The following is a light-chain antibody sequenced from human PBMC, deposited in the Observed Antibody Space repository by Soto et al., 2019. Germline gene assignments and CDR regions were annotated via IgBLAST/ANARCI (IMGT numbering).Light chain of an antibody. CDR2: GAS. J-gene: IGKJ3*01. V-gene: IGKV3-15*01. CDR3: QQYNNWPPFT. Sequence: EIVMTQSPATLSVSPGERVTLSCRASQSVSRSLAWYQQKPGQAPRLLIYGASTRATGIPAMFSGSGSGTEFTLTISSLQSEDFAVYYCQQYNNWPPFTFGPGTKVDIK. CDR1: QSVSRS.